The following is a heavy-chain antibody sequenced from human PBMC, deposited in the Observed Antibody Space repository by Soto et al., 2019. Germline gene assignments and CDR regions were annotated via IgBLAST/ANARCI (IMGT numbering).Heavy chain of an antibody. J-gene: IGHJ5*02. Sequence: EVQLVESGGGLVKSGGSLRLSCAASGFTFSNYTMNWVRQAPGKGLEWVSSVSSTGSYIYYADSVKGRFTISRDNAKNSLFLQMNSLGAEDTAVYYCASLSLGDLSRKFDPWGQGTLVTVSS. CDR2: VSSTGSYI. V-gene: IGHV3-21*01. D-gene: IGHD3-16*02. CDR1: GFTFSNYT. CDR3: ASLSLGDLSRKFDP.